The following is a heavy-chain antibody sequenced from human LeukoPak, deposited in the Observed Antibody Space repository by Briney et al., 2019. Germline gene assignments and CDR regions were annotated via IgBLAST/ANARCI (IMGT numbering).Heavy chain of an antibody. V-gene: IGHV3-21*01. Sequence: GGSLRLSCAASGFTFSSYSMNWVRQAPGKGLEWVSSISSSSSYIYYADSVKGRFTISRDNAKNSLYLQMNSLRAEDTAVYHCAREDGDWFDPWGQGTLVTVSS. D-gene: IGHD3-16*01. CDR2: ISSSSSYI. CDR1: GFTFSSYS. CDR3: AREDGDWFDP. J-gene: IGHJ5*02.